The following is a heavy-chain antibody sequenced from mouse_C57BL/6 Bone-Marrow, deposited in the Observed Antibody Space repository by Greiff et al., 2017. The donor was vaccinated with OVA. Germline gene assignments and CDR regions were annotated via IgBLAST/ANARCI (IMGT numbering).Heavy chain of an antibody. CDR1: GYTFTSYG. Sequence: QVQLQQSGAELARPGASVKLSCKASGYTFTSYGISWVKQRTGQGLEWIGEIYPRSGNTYYNEKFKGKATLTADKSSSTAYMELRSLTSEDSAVYFCARGYYGNPFAYWGQGTLVTVSA. CDR2: IYPRSGNT. J-gene: IGHJ3*01. CDR3: ARGYYGNPFAY. D-gene: IGHD2-1*01. V-gene: IGHV1-81*01.